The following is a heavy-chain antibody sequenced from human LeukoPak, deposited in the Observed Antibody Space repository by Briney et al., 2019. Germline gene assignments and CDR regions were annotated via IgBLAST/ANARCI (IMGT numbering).Heavy chain of an antibody. CDR2: IYYSGST. CDR1: GGSISSYY. Sequence: PSETLSLTCTVSGGSISSYYWSWIRQPPGKGLEWIGYIYYSGSTNYNPSLKSRVTISVDTSKNQFSLKLSSVTAADTAVYYCARESDWGLGRGDAFDIWGQGTMVTVSS. D-gene: IGHD7-27*01. V-gene: IGHV4-59*12. CDR3: ARESDWGLGRGDAFDI. J-gene: IGHJ3*02.